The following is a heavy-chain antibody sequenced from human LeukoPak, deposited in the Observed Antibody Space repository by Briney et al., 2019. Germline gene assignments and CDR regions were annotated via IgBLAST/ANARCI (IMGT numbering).Heavy chain of an antibody. CDR3: ARRGFDYYGSGRTFDY. V-gene: IGHV4-34*01. CDR2: INHSGST. CDR1: GGSFSGYY. D-gene: IGHD3-10*01. Sequence: PSETLSLTXAVYGGSFSGYYWSWIRQPPGKGLEWIGEINHSGSTNYNPSLKSRVTISVDTSKNQFSLKLSSVTAADTAVYYCARRGFDYYGSGRTFDYWGQGTLVTVSS. J-gene: IGHJ4*02.